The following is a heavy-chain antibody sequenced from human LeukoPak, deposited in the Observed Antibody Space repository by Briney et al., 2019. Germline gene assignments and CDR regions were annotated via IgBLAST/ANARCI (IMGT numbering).Heavy chain of an antibody. J-gene: IGHJ5*01. CDR2: IYYTGST. V-gene: IGHV4-39*01. Sequence: SETLSLTCTVSGGSISSSSYYWGWIRQPPGKGLEWIGSIYYTGSTYYNPSLKSRVTISVDTSKNQFSLNLMSVTAADTAVYYCARAGTSWFDSWGQGTLVTASS. D-gene: IGHD1-14*01. CDR3: ARAGTSWFDS. CDR1: GGSISSSSYY.